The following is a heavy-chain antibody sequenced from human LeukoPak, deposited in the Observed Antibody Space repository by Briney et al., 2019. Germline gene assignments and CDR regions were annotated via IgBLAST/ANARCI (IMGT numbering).Heavy chain of an antibody. V-gene: IGHV4-59*01. J-gene: IGHJ6*03. CDR1: DDSITIYY. Sequence: SETLSLTCSVSDDSITIYYWTWIRQPPGKGLEWIGYIDHTGTTNYNPSLNSRVTISRDTSKNHFSLQLSSVAAADTAVYFCARGRVSSSTWHSTYYYYFYMDVWGKGTTVTVSS. CDR2: IDHTGTT. CDR3: ARGRVSSSTWHSTYYYYFYMDV. D-gene: IGHD4-11*01.